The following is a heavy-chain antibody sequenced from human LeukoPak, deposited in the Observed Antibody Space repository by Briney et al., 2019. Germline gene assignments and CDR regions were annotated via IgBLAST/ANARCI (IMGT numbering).Heavy chain of an antibody. CDR1: GGTFSSYA. CDR3: ARAHFDWLLYFDY. J-gene: IGHJ4*02. D-gene: IGHD3-9*01. CDR2: IIPIFGTA. V-gene: IGHV1-69*05. Sequence: SVRVSCKASGGTFSSYAISWARQAPGQGLEWMGRIIPIFGTANYAQKFQGRVTITTDESTSTAYMELSSLRSEDTAVYYCARAHFDWLLYFDYWGQGTLVTVSS.